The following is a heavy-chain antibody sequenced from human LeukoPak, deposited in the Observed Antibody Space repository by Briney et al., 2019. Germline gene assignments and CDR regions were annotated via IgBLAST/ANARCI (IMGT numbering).Heavy chain of an antibody. CDR3: ARGVDSITIFGVVITAFDI. J-gene: IGHJ3*02. V-gene: IGHV3-48*01. CDR1: GFTVSSNY. D-gene: IGHD3-3*01. Sequence: GGSLRLSCAASGFTVSSNYMNWVRQAPGKGLEWVSYISSSSSTIYYADSVKGRFTISRDNAKNSLYLQMNSLRAEDTAVYYCARGVDSITIFGVVITAFDIWGQGTMVTVSS. CDR2: ISSSSSTI.